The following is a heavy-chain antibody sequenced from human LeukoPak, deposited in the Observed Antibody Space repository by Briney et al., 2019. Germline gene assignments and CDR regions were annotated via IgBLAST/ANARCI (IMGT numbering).Heavy chain of an antibody. D-gene: IGHD6-19*01. CDR3: ARVGSSGWYFTYYFDY. V-gene: IGHV4-59*01. J-gene: IGHJ4*02. Sequence: SETLSLTCTVSGGSISSYYWSWIRQPPGKGLEWIGYIYYSGSTNYNPSLKSRVTISVDTSKNQFSLKLSSVTAADTAVYYCARVGSSGWYFTYYFDYWGQGTQVTVSS. CDR1: GGSISSYY. CDR2: IYYSGST.